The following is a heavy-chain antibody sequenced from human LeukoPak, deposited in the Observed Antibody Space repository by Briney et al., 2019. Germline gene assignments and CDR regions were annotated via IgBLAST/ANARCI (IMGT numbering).Heavy chain of an antibody. Sequence: QSGGSLRLSCAASGFTFSSHGMSWVRQAPGKGLEWVANINQYGSERNYVDSVKGRFTISRDNSKNSLYLQMNSLRAEDTALYYCAKDSSGYYWDYWGQGTLVTVSS. CDR3: AKDSSGYYWDY. V-gene: IGHV3-7*03. CDR2: INQYGSER. J-gene: IGHJ4*02. D-gene: IGHD3-22*01. CDR1: GFTFSSHG.